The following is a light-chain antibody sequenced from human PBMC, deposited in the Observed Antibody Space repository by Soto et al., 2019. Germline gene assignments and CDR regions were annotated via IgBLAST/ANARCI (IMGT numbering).Light chain of an antibody. CDR3: QQSYSSPT. CDR2: ETS. Sequence: DIQMTQSPSSLSASVGDRVTITCRASQSISGYLNWYQQKPGKAPSLLIYETSTLHSGVPSRFSGSGSGTDFTLTISSLQPEDFATYYCQQSYSSPTFGQGTRLEIK. J-gene: IGKJ5*01. V-gene: IGKV1-39*01. CDR1: QSISGY.